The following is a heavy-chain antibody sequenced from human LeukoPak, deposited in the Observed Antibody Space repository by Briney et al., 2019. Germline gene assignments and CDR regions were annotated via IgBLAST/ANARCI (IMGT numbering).Heavy chain of an antibody. Sequence: GASLRLSCAASGFTFSRNAMNWVRQAPEKGLEWVSAISGSGDSTYYADSVKGRFTISRDNSKSTLYLQMNSLRAEDTAVYYCAVGGNGGINYFDFWGQGTLVTVSS. CDR2: ISGSGDST. D-gene: IGHD4-23*01. V-gene: IGHV3-23*01. CDR1: GFTFSRNA. J-gene: IGHJ4*02. CDR3: AVGGNGGINYFDF.